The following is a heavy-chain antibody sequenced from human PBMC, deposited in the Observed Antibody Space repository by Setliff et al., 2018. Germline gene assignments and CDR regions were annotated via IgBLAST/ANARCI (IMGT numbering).Heavy chain of an antibody. J-gene: IGHJ5*02. Sequence: ASVKVSCKASGYTFRQSIVSWVRQAPGQGLEWLGWIGVYSGNTYSAQRFQGRVSLTTDESTNTAYLELRGLRSDDTAVYYCMRLVRFCSRTVCQRTSGDEAWGQGTLGTVSS. V-gene: IGHV1-18*01. CDR3: MRLVRFCSRTVCQRTSGDEA. D-gene: IGHD3-3*01. CDR2: IGVYSGNT. CDR1: GYTFRQSI.